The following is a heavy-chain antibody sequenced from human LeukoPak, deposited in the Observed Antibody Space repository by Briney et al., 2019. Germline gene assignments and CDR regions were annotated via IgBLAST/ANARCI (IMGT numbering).Heavy chain of an antibody. V-gene: IGHV3-30*02. D-gene: IGHD6-13*01. CDR1: GFTFSSDA. Sequence: GGSLRLSCAASGFTFSSDAMSWVRQAPGKGLEWVAFIRYDGSNKYYADSVKGRFTISRDNSKNTLYLQMNSLRAEDTAVYYCAKDYLIAAAGTWWFDPWGQGTLVTVSS. J-gene: IGHJ5*02. CDR2: IRYDGSNK. CDR3: AKDYLIAAAGTWWFDP.